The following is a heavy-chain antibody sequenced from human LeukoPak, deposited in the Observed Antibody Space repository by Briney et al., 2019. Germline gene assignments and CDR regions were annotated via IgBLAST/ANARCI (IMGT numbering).Heavy chain of an antibody. CDR2: IRQDGSAK. D-gene: IGHD2-2*02. Sequence: GGSLRLSCAASGFTFSSFWMTWVRQAPGKGLEWVANIRQDGSAKYYVDSVKGRFTISRDNAKNSLFLQMSSLRAEDTAVYYCVRDSYTNTWHFQDENYWGQGTLVTVSS. V-gene: IGHV3-7*01. CDR3: VRDSYTNTWHFQDENY. CDR1: GFTFSSFW. J-gene: IGHJ4*02.